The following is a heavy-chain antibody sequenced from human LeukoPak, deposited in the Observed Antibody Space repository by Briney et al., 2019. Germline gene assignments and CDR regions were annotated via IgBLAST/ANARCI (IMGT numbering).Heavy chain of an antibody. CDR1: GYTLTELS. V-gene: IGHV1-24*01. J-gene: IGHJ6*03. CDR2: FDPEDGET. Sequence: ASVKVSCKVSGYTLTELSMHWVRQAPGKGLEWMGGFDPEDGETIYAQKFQRRVTMTEDTSTDTAYMELSSLRSEDTAVYYCATRSDHHPGFYYYMDVWGKGTTVTVSS. CDR3: ATRSDHHPGFYYYMDV.